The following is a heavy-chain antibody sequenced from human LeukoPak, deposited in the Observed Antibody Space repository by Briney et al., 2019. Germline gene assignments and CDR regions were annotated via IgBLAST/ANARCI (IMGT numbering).Heavy chain of an antibody. J-gene: IGHJ3*02. V-gene: IGHV3-30*18. Sequence: GRSLRLSCAASGFTFSGYGMHWVRLSPGKGLEWVTLISHDGNNKYYADSVKGRFTISRDSSENTLYLQMNRLRTGDTAVYYCAKGAESCTNTSCRIEIWGQGTMVTVSS. CDR2: ISHDGNNK. D-gene: IGHD2-2*01. CDR3: AKGAESCTNTSCRIEI. CDR1: GFTFSGYG.